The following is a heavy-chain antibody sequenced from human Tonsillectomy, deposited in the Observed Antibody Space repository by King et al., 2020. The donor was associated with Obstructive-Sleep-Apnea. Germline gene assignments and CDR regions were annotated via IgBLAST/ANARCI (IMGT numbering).Heavy chain of an antibody. CDR3: ATTGDRYNYYYAMDV. V-gene: IGHV4-39*07. Sequence: LQLQESGPGLVKPSETLSLTCTVSGGSMRSTNYYWGWIRQPPGKGLEWIGSIFYSGSTYYNPSLKSLVTISVDTSKNQFSLNLNSVTAADTAVYFCATTGDRYNYYYAMDVWGQGTTVTVSS. CDR2: IFYSGST. D-gene: IGHD1-26*01. J-gene: IGHJ6*02. CDR1: GGSMRSTNYY.